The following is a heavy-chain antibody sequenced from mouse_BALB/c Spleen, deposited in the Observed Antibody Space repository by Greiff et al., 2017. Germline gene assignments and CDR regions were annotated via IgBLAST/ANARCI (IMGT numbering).Heavy chain of an antibody. CDR2: IYPGSGST. J-gene: IGHJ4*01. V-gene: IGHV1S22*01. CDR3: TYRYDGRLYAMDY. Sequence: LQQSGSELVRPGASVKLSCKASGYTFTSYWMHWVKQRPGQGLEWIGNIYPGSGSTNYDEKFKSKATLTVDTSSSTAYMQLSSLTSEDSAVYYCTYRYDGRLYAMDYWGQGTSVTVSS. D-gene: IGHD2-14*01. CDR1: GYTFTSYW.